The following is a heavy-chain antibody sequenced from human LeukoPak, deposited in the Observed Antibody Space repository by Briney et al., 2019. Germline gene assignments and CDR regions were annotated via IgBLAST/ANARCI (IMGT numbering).Heavy chain of an antibody. D-gene: IGHD4-17*01. CDR3: TSDLIRYGDYVGNWFDP. CDR2: IRSKANSYAT. V-gene: IGHV3-73*01. J-gene: IGHJ5*02. CDR1: GFTFNASA. Sequence: GGSLRLSCAASGFTFNASALHWVRQASGKGLEWVGRIRSKANSYATAYAASVKGRFTISRDDSKNTAYLQMNSLKTEDTAVYYCTSDLIRYGDYVGNWFDPWGQGTLVTVSS.